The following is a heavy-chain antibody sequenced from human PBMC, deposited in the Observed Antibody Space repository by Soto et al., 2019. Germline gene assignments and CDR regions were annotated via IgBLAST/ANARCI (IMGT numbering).Heavy chain of an antibody. D-gene: IGHD2-15*01. CDR3: ARRGSR. CDR1: GFTFSSSE. J-gene: IGHJ3*01. V-gene: IGHV3-48*03. CDR2: IHPGGQTI. Sequence: EVQLVESGGGLVQPGGSLRLSCAASGFTFSSSEMYWVRQAPGKGLEWISYIHPGGQTIFYAESVKGRFTISRDNAKHSMYLQMNSLIADDTTVYYCARRGSRWGRGTKVTVSS.